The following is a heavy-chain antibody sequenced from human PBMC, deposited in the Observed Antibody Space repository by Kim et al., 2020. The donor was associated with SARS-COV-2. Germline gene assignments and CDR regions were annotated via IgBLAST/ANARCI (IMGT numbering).Heavy chain of an antibody. CDR3: ARGGSYYGWGRYRDYYY. CDR1: GFTFSDYY. V-gene: IGHV3-11*05. CDR2: ISSSSSYT. Sequence: GGSLRLSCAASGFTFSDYYMNWIRQAPGKGLEWVSYISSSSSYTNYADSLKGRFTISRDNAQNSLYLQMNSLRAEDTAVDYGARGGSYYGWGRYRDYYY. D-gene: IGHD3-16*02. J-gene: IGHJ6*01.